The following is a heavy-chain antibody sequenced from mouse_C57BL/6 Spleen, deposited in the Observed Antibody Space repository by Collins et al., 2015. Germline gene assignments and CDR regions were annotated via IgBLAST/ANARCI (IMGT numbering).Heavy chain of an antibody. D-gene: IGHD2-4*01. J-gene: IGHJ3*01. CDR1: GYTFTNYR. CDR2: IYPSDSET. CDR3: AREGNYDYDGGAWFAY. Sequence: QVQLQQPGTELVRPGSSVKLSCKASGYTFTNYRMDWVKQRPGQGLEWIGNIYPSDSETRYNQNFKDKATLTVDKSSSTAYMQLSSLTSEDSAVYFCAREGNYDYDGGAWFAYWGQGTLVTVSA. V-gene: IGHV1-61*01.